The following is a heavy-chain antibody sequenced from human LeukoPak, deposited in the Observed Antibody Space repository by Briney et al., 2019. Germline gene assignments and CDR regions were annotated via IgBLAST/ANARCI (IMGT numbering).Heavy chain of an antibody. CDR3: AKGSGYDLTTPYYFDY. CDR1: GFTFSSYA. CDR2: ISHDGSNK. V-gene: IGHV3-30*04. Sequence: GGSLRLSCAASGFTFSSYAMHWVRQAPGKGLEWVAVISHDGSNKYYADSVKGRFTISRDNSKNTLYLQMTSLRAEDTAVYYCAKGSGYDLTTPYYFDYWGQGTLVTVSS. J-gene: IGHJ4*02. D-gene: IGHD5-12*01.